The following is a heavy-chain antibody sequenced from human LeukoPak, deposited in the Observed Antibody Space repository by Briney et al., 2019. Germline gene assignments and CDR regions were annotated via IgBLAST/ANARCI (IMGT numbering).Heavy chain of an antibody. CDR1: GYTFTSYD. CDR3: ARGQNVYYYDSSGYYR. J-gene: IGHJ4*02. D-gene: IGHD3-22*01. Sequence: ASVKVSCKASGYTFTSYDINWVRQATGQGLEWMGWMNPNSCNTCYAQKFKGRVTISRNTSISTPYMELSSLRSEDTAVYYCARGQNVYYYDSSGYYRWGQGTLVTVSS. CDR2: MNPNSCNT. V-gene: IGHV1-8*03.